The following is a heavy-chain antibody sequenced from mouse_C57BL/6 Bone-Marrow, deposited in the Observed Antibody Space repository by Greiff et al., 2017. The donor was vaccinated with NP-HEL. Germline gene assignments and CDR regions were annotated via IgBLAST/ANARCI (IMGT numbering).Heavy chain of an antibody. J-gene: IGHJ2*01. CDR3: ARNRDSNYFDY. D-gene: IGHD2-5*01. CDR2: IWSGGST. V-gene: IGHV2-2*01. Sequence: QVQLQQSGPGLVQPSQSLSITCTVSGFSLTSYGVHWVRQSPGKGLEWLGVIWSGGSTDYNAAFISRLSISKDNSKSQVFFKMNSLQADDTAIYYCARNRDSNYFDYWGQGTTLTVSS. CDR1: GFSLTSYG.